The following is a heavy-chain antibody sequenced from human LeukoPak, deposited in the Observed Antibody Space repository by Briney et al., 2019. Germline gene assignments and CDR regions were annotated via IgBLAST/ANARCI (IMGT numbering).Heavy chain of an antibody. CDR3: ATARDFGELFFDY. CDR1: GFTFSGYG. V-gene: IGHV3-30*03. J-gene: IGHJ4*02. Sequence: GGSLGLSCAASGFTFSGYGIHWVRQAPGKGLEWVAVISYDGSNKYYADSVKGRFTISRDNSKNTLYLQMNSLRAEDTAVYYCATARDFGELFFDYWGQGTLVTVSS. CDR2: ISYDGSNK. D-gene: IGHD3-10*01.